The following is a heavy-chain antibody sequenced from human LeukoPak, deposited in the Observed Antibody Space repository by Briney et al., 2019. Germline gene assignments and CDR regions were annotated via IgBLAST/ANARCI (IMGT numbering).Heavy chain of an antibody. CDR2: INHSGST. CDR1: GGSFSGYY. CDR3: AREEGSIVVVPAARVADWFDP. Sequence: SETLSLTCAVYGGSFSGYYWSWIRQPPGKGLEWIGEINHSGSTNYNPSLKSRVTISVDTSKNQSSLKLSSVTAADTAVYYCAREEGSIVVVPAARVADWFDPWGQGTLVTVSS. J-gene: IGHJ5*02. D-gene: IGHD2-2*01. V-gene: IGHV4-34*01.